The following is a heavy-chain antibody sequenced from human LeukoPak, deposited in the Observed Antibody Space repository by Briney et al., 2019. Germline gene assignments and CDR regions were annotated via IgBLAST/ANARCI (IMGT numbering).Heavy chain of an antibody. CDR2: VYTGGST. D-gene: IGHD6-13*01. CDR3: ARGLAAAGLYFDY. Sequence: GGSLRLSCAASGFTVSSNYMTWVRQAPGKGLEWVSVVYTGGSTYSEDSVKGRFTISRDNSKNTLYLQMNSLRAEDTAVYYCARGLAAAGLYFDYWGQGTLVTVSS. V-gene: IGHV3-53*01. J-gene: IGHJ4*02. CDR1: GFTVSSNY.